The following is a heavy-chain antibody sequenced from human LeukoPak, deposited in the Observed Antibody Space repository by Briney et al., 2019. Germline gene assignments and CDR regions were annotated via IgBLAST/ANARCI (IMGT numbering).Heavy chain of an antibody. Sequence: GGSLRLSCAASGFTFSSYAMSWVRQAPGKGLEWVSAISGSGSSTYYADSVKGRFTISRDNSKNTLYLQMNSLRAEDTAVYYCAKDGYSSGWTNWGQGTLVTVSS. V-gene: IGHV3-23*01. CDR1: GFTFSSYA. CDR2: ISGSGSST. D-gene: IGHD6-19*01. CDR3: AKDGYSSGWTN. J-gene: IGHJ4*02.